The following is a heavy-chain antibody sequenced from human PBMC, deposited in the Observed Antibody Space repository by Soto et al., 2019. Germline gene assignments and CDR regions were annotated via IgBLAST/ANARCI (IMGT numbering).Heavy chain of an antibody. Sequence: ASVKVSCKASGYTFTSYYMHWVRQAPGQGLEWMGWISAYNGNTNYAQKLQGRVTMTTDTSTSTAYMELRSLRSDDTAVYYCARVTSNWNGPGYWGQGTLVTSPQ. D-gene: IGHD1-20*01. CDR3: ARVTSNWNGPGY. CDR2: ISAYNGNT. CDR1: GYTFTSYY. J-gene: IGHJ4*02. V-gene: IGHV1-18*04.